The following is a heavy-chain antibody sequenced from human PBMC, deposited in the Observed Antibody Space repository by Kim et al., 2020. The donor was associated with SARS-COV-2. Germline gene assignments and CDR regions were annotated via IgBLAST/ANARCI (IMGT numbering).Heavy chain of an antibody. CDR1: GYRFTSYW. J-gene: IGHJ4*02. CDR3: ARHWGEMATPTAGY. V-gene: IGHV5-51*01. D-gene: IGHD3-16*01. Sequence: GASLKIFCKGSGYRFTSYWVGWVRQMPGKGLEWMGIIYPGDSYTRYSPSFQGQVTISADKSISTAYLQWSSLKAPDTAMYYCARHWGEMATPTAGYWGQGTPVTVSP. CDR2: IYPGDSYT.